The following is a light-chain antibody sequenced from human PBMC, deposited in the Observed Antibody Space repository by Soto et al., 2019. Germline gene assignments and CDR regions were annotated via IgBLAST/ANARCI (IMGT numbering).Light chain of an antibody. CDR3: QQYGSSPFT. CDR2: GAS. V-gene: IGKV3-20*01. Sequence: EIVLTQSPGTLSLSPGERATLSCRASQSVSSNYLTWYQQKPGQAPRLLIYGASSRATGIPGRFSGSGSGTDFTLTISRLEPEDFAVYSCQQYGSSPFTFGPGTKVDIK. CDR1: QSVSSNY. J-gene: IGKJ3*01.